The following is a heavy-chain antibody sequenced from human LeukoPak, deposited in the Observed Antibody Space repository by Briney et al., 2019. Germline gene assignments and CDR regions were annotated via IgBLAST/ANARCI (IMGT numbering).Heavy chain of an antibody. Sequence: PSETLSLTCTVSGGSISSYYWSWIRQPPGKGLEWIGYIYYSGSTNYNPSLKSRVTISVDTSKNQFSLKLSSVTAADTAVYYCASYTYYYDSSGYSQDAFDIWGQGTMVTVSS. J-gene: IGHJ3*02. CDR2: IYYSGST. D-gene: IGHD3-22*01. CDR3: ASYTYYYDSSGYSQDAFDI. CDR1: GGSISSYY. V-gene: IGHV4-59*12.